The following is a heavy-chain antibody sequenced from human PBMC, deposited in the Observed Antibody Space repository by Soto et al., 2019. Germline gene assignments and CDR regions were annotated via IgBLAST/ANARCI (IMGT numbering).Heavy chain of an antibody. D-gene: IGHD2-8*02. CDR1: GGTFSSNA. Sequence: QPQLVQSGAELKKPGSSVKVSCKASGGTFSSNAIRWVQQAPGQGLEWLGGIIPIYDTSNYAEKFQGRVTISADRSTSTAYIELRSLRSEDTAVYYCARGAVMSVIPPRYTTDVWGQGTTVTVSS. J-gene: IGHJ6*02. CDR2: IIPIYDTS. V-gene: IGHV1-69*06. CDR3: ARGAVMSVIPPRYTTDV.